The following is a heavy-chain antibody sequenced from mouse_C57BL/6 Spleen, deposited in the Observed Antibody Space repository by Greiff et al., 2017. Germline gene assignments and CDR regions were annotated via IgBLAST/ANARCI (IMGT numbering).Heavy chain of an antibody. J-gene: IGHJ4*01. V-gene: IGHV5-16*01. CDR2: INYDGSST. Sequence: EVKLQESEGGLVQPGSSMKLSCTASGFTFSDYYMAWVRQVPEKGLEWVANINYDGSSTYYLDSLKSRFIISGDNAKNILYLQMSSLKSEDTATYYCARYYIAMDYWGQGTSVTVSS. D-gene: IGHD2-12*01. CDR1: GFTFSDYY. CDR3: ARYYIAMDY.